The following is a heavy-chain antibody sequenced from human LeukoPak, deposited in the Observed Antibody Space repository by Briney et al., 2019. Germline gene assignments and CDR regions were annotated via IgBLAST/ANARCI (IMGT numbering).Heavy chain of an antibody. CDR3: AKKSPIFGVVIPLFDY. Sequence: HPGGSLRLSCAASGFTFSSYAMSWVRQAPGKGLEWVSAISGSGGSTYYADSVKGRFTISRDNSKNTLYLQVNSLRAEDTAVYHCAKKSPIFGVVIPLFDYWGQGTLVSVSS. J-gene: IGHJ4*02. CDR2: ISGSGGST. D-gene: IGHD3-3*01. V-gene: IGHV3-23*01. CDR1: GFTFSSYA.